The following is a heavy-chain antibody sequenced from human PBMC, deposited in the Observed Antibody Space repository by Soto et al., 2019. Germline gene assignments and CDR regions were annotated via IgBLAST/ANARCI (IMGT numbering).Heavy chain of an antibody. D-gene: IGHD1-1*01. Sequence: VQLVESGGGVVQPGRSLRLSCAASGFTFSSYAMHWVRQAPGKGLEWVSYISSSGSTIYYADSMKGRFIISRDNAKKSLYLQMNSLRAEDTAVYYCARPLERRVHGAFDIWGQGTMVTVSS. CDR1: GFTFSSYA. J-gene: IGHJ3*02. V-gene: IGHV3-48*03. CDR2: ISSSGSTI. CDR3: ARPLERRVHGAFDI.